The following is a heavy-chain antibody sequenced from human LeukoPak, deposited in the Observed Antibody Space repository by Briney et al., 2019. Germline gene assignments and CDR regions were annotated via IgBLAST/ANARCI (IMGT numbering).Heavy chain of an antibody. CDR3: ARGAATGWFDP. D-gene: IGHD2-15*01. J-gene: IGHJ5*02. Sequence: GGSLRLSCAASGFTFSSYSMNWVRQAPGKGLEWVSSISSSSSYIYYADSVKGRFTISRDNAKNSLYLQMSSLRAEDTAVYYCARGAATGWFDPWGQGTLVTVSS. CDR2: ISSSSSYI. CDR1: GFTFSSYS. V-gene: IGHV3-21*01.